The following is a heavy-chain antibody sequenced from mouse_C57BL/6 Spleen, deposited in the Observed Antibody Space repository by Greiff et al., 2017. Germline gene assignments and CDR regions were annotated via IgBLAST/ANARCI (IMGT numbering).Heavy chain of an antibody. CDR1: GFTFSDYG. CDR2: ISSGSSTI. Sequence: EVKLVESGGGLVKPGGSLKLSCAASGFTFSDYGMHWVRQAPEKGLEWVAYISSGSSTIYYADTVKGRFTISRDNAKNTLVLQMTSLRSEDTSMYYCARDYYSAFDYWGQGTTLTVSS. CDR3: ARDYYSAFDY. J-gene: IGHJ2*01. D-gene: IGHD2-12*01. V-gene: IGHV5-17*01.